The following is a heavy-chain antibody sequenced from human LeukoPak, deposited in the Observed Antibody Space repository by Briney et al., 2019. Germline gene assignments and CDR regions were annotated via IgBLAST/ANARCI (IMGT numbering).Heavy chain of an antibody. CDR1: GYSFTNYW. V-gene: IGHV5-51*01. CDR3: AGARHGDYRWDY. D-gene: IGHD4-17*01. J-gene: IGHJ4*02. CDR2: IHSADSNT. Sequence: GESLKISCKGSGYSFTNYWIGWVRQMPGKGLEWMGIIHSADSNTKYSPSFQGQVTISADKSISTAYLQWSGLKASDTAMYYCAGARHGDYRWDYWGQGTLVTVSS.